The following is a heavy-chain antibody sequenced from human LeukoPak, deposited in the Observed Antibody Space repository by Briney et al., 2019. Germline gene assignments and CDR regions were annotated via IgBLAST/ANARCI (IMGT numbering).Heavy chain of an antibody. CDR3: GRVSGDYWAIDY. CDR2: INSDGSTT. J-gene: IGHJ4*02. CDR1: GFTFISYW. Sequence: GGSLRLSCAASGFTFISYWMHWVREAPGKGLVWVSRINSDGSTTRYADYVKGRLTISRDNAKNTLYLQMNSLRAEDTAVYYCGRVSGDYWAIDYWGQGTLVTVSS. D-gene: IGHD4-17*01. V-gene: IGHV3-74*01.